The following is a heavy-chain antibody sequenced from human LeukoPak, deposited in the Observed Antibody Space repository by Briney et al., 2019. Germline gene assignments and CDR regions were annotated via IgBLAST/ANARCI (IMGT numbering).Heavy chain of an antibody. J-gene: IGHJ4*02. D-gene: IGHD3-3*01. CDR1: GDSLSSHY. V-gene: IGHV4-59*11. Sequence: SETLSLTCTVSGDSLSSHYWSWIRQPPGKGLEWIGYIYYSGSTNYNPSLKSRVTISVDTSKNQFSLKLSSVTAADTAVYYCARDGYDFWSGYHSFDYWGQGTLVTVSS. CDR2: IYYSGST. CDR3: ARDGYDFWSGYHSFDY.